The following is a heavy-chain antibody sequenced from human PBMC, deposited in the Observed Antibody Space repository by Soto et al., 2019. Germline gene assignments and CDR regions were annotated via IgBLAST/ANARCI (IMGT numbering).Heavy chain of an antibody. CDR2: TSYDGRNK. D-gene: IGHD2-2*01. Sequence: GGSLRLSCAASGFSFSNYAMHWVRQAPGKGLEWVALTSYDGRNKYYADSVKGRFTISRDNSKNTLHLQMDSLRAEDTALYYCVKDEGCSSSTCNNNWIDPWGQGTLVTVSS. CDR1: GFSFSNYA. J-gene: IGHJ5*02. CDR3: VKDEGCSSSTCNNNWIDP. V-gene: IGHV3-30*18.